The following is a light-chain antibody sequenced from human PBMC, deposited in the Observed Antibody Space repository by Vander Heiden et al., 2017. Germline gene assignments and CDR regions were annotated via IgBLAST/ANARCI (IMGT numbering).Light chain of an antibody. J-gene: IGLJ2*01. Sequence: QSALTQPRSVSGSPGQSVAISCTGTSADVGGYNYVSWYQQHPGKAPKLMISDVSNRPSGVPDRFSGSKSGNTASLTISGLQAEDEADYFCCSHAGTSVVFGGGTKLTVL. V-gene: IGLV2-11*01. CDR2: DVS. CDR3: CSHAGTSVV. CDR1: SADVGGYNY.